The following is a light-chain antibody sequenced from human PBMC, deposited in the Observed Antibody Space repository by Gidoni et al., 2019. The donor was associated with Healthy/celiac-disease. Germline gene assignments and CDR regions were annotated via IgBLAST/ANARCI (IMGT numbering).Light chain of an antibody. Sequence: QSALTQPASVSGSPGQSITILCTGTSSDVGGYNYVSWYQQHPGKAPKLMIYDVSNRPSGVSNRFSGSKSGNTASLTISGLQAEDEADYYCSSYTSSSTLYVFGTGTKVTVL. CDR1: SSDVGGYNY. CDR2: DVS. V-gene: IGLV2-14*01. CDR3: SSYTSSSTLYV. J-gene: IGLJ1*01.